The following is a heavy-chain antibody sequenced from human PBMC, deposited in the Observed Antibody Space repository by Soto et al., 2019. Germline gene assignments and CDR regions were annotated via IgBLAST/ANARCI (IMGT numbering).Heavy chain of an antibody. CDR3: ARDKEVLLTNYGMAG. J-gene: IGHJ6*02. V-gene: IGHV3-74*01. Sequence: GGSLRLSCAAPRFTFGSYWMHWVRQAPGKGLVWVSDINVDGTETWYADSVKGRFTISRDNDKKTLYLHMNGLRVDDTGVYYCARDKEVLLTNYGMAGWGQGTTFTVSS. CDR2: INVDGTET. CDR1: RFTFGSYW.